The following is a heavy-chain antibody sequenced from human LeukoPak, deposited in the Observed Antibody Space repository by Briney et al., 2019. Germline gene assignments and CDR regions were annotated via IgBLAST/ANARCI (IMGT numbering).Heavy chain of an antibody. CDR3: AKDLTRLRSVSYFDY. J-gene: IGHJ4*02. CDR1: GFTFSSYW. Sequence: GGSLRLSCAASGFTFSSYWMSWVRQAPGKGPEWVAHIKENGNEQYYADSVKGRFTISRDNAKKSLCLQMNSLRAEDTAVYYCAKDLTRLRSVSYFDYWGQGTLVTVSS. V-gene: IGHV3-7*03. CDR2: IKENGNEQ. D-gene: IGHD4-17*01.